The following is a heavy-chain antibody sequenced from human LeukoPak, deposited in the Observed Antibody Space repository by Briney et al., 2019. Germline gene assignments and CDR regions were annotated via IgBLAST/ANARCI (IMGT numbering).Heavy chain of an antibody. D-gene: IGHD5-12*01. V-gene: IGHV3-64*01. CDR3: ARGAADIERYFDY. J-gene: IGHJ4*02. Sequence: GGSLRLSCAASGFTFSSYAMHWVRQAPGKGLEYVSAISSNGGSTYYANSVKGRFTISRDNSKNTLCLQMGSLRAEDMAVYYCARGAADIERYFDYWGQGTLVTVSS. CDR2: ISSNGGST. CDR1: GFTFSSYA.